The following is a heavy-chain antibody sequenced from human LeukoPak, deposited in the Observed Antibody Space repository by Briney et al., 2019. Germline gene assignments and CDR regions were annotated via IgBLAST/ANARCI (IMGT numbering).Heavy chain of an antibody. CDR3: AKGPEYYDFWSGYYLILVDY. D-gene: IGHD3-3*01. CDR2: ISGSGGST. V-gene: IGHV3-23*01. Sequence: GGSLRLSCAASGFTSSSYAMSWVRQAPGKGLEWVSAISGSGGSTYYADSVKGRFTISRDNSKNTLYLQMNSLRAEDTAVYYCAKGPEYYDFWSGYYLILVDYWGQGTLVTVSS. CDR1: GFTSSSYA. J-gene: IGHJ4*02.